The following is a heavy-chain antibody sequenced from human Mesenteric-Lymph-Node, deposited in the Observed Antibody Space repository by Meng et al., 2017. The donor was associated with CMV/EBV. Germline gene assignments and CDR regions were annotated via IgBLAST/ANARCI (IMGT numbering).Heavy chain of an antibody. D-gene: IGHD2-2*01. CDR2: IRQDGSEK. CDR3: ARWYCSSTSCSSNWFDP. Sequence: GGSLRLSCAASGFTFSDYWMSWVRKAPGKGLEWVANIRQDGSEKYYEDSVKGRFTISRDNAKNSLYLQMNSLRAEDTAVYYCARWYCSSTSCSSNWFDPWGQGTLVTVSS. V-gene: IGHV3-7*01. J-gene: IGHJ5*02. CDR1: GFTFSDYW.